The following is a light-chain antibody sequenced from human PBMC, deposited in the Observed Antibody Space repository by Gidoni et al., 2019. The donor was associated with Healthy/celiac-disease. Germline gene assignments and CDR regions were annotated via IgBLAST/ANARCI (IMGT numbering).Light chain of an antibody. J-gene: IGKJ1*01. CDR1: QSVSSSY. CDR3: QQYGSSPWT. CDR2: GAS. Sequence: VLTQSPGTLSLSPGERATLSCRASQSVSSSYLAWYQQKPGQAPRLLIYGASSRATGIPDRFSGSGSGTDFTLTISRLEPEDFAVYYCQQYGSSPWTFGQGTKVEIK. V-gene: IGKV3-20*01.